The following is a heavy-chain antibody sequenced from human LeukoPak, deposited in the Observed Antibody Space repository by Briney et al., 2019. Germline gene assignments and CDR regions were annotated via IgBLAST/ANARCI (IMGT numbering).Heavy chain of an antibody. Sequence: PGGSLRLSCAASGFTFSSYGMHWVRQTQGKWLEWVAFIRYDGSNKYYADSVKGRFTISRDNSKNTLYLQMNSLRAEDTAVYYCANAGSSGYPSDYWGQGTLVTVSS. D-gene: IGHD3-22*01. V-gene: IGHV3-30*02. CDR2: IRYDGSNK. CDR3: ANAGSSGYPSDY. CDR1: GFTFSSYG. J-gene: IGHJ4*02.